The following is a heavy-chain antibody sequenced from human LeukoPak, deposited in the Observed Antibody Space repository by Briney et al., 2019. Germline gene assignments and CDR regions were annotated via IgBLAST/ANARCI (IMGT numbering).Heavy chain of an antibody. Sequence: ASVKVSCKASGYTFTGYYIHWVRQAPGQGLEWMGWISAYNGNANYAQKLQGRVTMTTDTSTSTAYMELRSLRSDDTAVYYCARDPSSPGSYYYYGMDVWGQGTTVTVSS. V-gene: IGHV1-18*04. J-gene: IGHJ6*02. CDR3: ARDPSSPGSYYYYGMDV. CDR1: GYTFTGYY. D-gene: IGHD6-13*01. CDR2: ISAYNGNA.